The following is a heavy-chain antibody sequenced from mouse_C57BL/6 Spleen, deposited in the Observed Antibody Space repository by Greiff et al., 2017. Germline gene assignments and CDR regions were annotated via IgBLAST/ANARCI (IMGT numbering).Heavy chain of an antibody. J-gene: IGHJ2*01. D-gene: IGHD1-1*01. V-gene: IGHV1-54*01. CDR2: INPGSGGT. CDR1: GYAFTNYL. CDR3: ARGGYGSSYDY. Sequence: QVQLQQPGAELVRPGTSVKVSCKASGYAFTNYLIEWVKQRPGQGLEWIGVINPGSGGTNYNEKFKGKATLTADKSSSTAYMQLSSLTSEDSAVYFCARGGYGSSYDYWGQGTTLTVSS.